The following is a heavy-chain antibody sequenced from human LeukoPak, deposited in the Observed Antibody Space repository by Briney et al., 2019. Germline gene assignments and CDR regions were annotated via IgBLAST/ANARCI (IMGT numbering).Heavy chain of an antibody. Sequence: PSETLSLTCAVSGGSISSGGYSWSWIRQPPGKGLEWIGYIYHSGSTYYNPSLKSRVTISVDRSKNQFSLKLSSVTAADTAVYYCARVRIAVAPYFDYWGQGTLVTVSS. J-gene: IGHJ4*02. CDR3: ARVRIAVAPYFDY. CDR1: GGSISSGGYS. D-gene: IGHD6-19*01. V-gene: IGHV4-30-2*01. CDR2: IYHSGST.